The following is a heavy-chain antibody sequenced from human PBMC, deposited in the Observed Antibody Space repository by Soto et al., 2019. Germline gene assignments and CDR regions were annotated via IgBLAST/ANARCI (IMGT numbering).Heavy chain of an antibody. D-gene: IGHD3-3*01. J-gene: IGHJ4*02. CDR1: GFTFSSYS. CDR3: ARDPDYDFWSGLTGVFDY. CDR2: ISSSSSTI. V-gene: IGHV3-48*01. Sequence: GGSLRLSCAASGFTFSSYSMNWVRQAPGKGLEWVSYISSSSSTIYYADSVKGRFTISRDNAKNSLYLQMNSLRAEDTAVYYCARDPDYDFWSGLTGVFDYWGQGTLVTVSS.